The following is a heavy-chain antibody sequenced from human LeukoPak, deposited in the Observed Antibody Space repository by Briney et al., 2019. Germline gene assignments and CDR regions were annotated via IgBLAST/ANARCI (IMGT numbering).Heavy chain of an antibody. CDR3: ARAYYDFWSGSFDY. CDR1: GYTFTGYY. D-gene: IGHD3-3*01. J-gene: IGHJ4*02. CDR2: INPNSGGT. Sequence: GASVKVSCKASGYTFTGYYMHWVRQAPGQGLEWMGWINPNSGGTNYAQKFQGRVTMTRDTSISTAYMELSRLRSDDTAVYYCARAYYDFWSGSFDYWGQGTLVTVSS. V-gene: IGHV1-2*02.